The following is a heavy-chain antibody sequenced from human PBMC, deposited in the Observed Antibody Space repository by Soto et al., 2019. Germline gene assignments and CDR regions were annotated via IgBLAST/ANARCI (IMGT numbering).Heavy chain of an antibody. CDR1: GYTFTSYG. J-gene: IGHJ4*02. V-gene: IGHV1-18*01. CDR3: GRDVGYGLIDY. CDR2: INAYNGNT. D-gene: IGHD5-18*01. Sequence: ASVKVSCKASGYTFTSYGISWVRQAPGQGLEWMGWINAYNGNTNYAQKHQGRVTMTTDTSTSTAYMELRSLRSDDTAVYYCGRDVGYGLIDYWGQGTLVTVSS.